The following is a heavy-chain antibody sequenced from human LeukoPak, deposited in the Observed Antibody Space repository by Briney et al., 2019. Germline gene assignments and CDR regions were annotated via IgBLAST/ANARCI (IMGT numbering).Heavy chain of an antibody. Sequence: PSETLSLTCTVSGGSISSYYWSWIRQPAGKGLEWIGRIKSKTDGGTTDYAAPVKGRFTISRDDSKNTLYLQMNSLKTEDTAVYYCTTDRFFFGYYDSSGYYVYWGQGTLVTVSS. V-gene: IGHV3-15*01. CDR3: TTDRFFFGYYDSSGYYVY. D-gene: IGHD3-22*01. J-gene: IGHJ4*02. CDR2: IKSKTDGGTT. CDR1: GGSISSYY.